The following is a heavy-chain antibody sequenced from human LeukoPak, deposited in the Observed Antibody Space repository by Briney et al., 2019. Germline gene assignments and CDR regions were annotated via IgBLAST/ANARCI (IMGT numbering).Heavy chain of an antibody. CDR2: ISAYNGNT. Sequence: ASVKVSCKASGYTFTSYGISWVRQAPGQRLEWMGWISAYNGNTNYAQKLQGRVTMTTDTSTSTAYMELRSLRSDDTAVYYCARHPYYYDSSGYYDYWGQGTLVTVSS. J-gene: IGHJ4*02. CDR1: GYTFTSYG. D-gene: IGHD3-22*01. V-gene: IGHV1-18*01. CDR3: ARHPYYYDSSGYYDY.